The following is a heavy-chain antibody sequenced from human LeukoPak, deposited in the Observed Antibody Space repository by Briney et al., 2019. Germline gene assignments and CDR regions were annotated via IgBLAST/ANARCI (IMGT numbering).Heavy chain of an antibody. J-gene: IGHJ4*02. D-gene: IGHD5-18*01. V-gene: IGHV4-38-2*01. CDR2: LYHSGST. CDR3: ARRGYTYGYSDY. CDR1: GYSISSGYY. Sequence: SETLSLTCAVSGYSISSGYYWDWIRQPPGKGLEWIGTLYHSGSTYYNPSLKSRHTISVDTSKNQFSLKLSSVTAADTAVYYCARRGYTYGYSDYWGQGTLVTVSP.